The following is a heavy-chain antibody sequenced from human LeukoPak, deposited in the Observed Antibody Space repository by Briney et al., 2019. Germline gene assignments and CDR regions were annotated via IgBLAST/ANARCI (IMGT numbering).Heavy chain of an antibody. D-gene: IGHD6-19*01. CDR2: TYYRSKWYK. CDR1: GDSVSSNSAT. Sequence: SQTLSLTCAISGDSVSSNSATWNWIRQSPSRGLEWLGRTYYRSKWYKYYAVSVKGRITINPDTSKNQFSLQLNSVTPEDTAVYYCARELLESGWYYFDYWGQGTLVTVSS. J-gene: IGHJ4*02. V-gene: IGHV6-1*01. CDR3: ARELLESGWYYFDY.